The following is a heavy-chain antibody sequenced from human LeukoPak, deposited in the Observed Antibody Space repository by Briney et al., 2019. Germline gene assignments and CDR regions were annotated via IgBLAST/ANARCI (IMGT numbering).Heavy chain of an antibody. Sequence: ASVKVSCKASGYTFTSYDINWVRQATGQGLEWMGWMSPNSGNTGYAQKFQGRVTMTRNTSISTAYMELSSLRSEDTAVYYCARRYGSGSYQTFDPWGQGTLVTVSS. J-gene: IGHJ5*02. CDR2: MSPNSGNT. V-gene: IGHV1-8*01. CDR3: ARRYGSGSYQTFDP. D-gene: IGHD3-10*01. CDR1: GYTFTSYD.